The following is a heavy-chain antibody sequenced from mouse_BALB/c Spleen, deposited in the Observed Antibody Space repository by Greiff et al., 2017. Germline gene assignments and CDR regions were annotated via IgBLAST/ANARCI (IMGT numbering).Heavy chain of an antibody. J-gene: IGHJ3*01. CDR3: ARCYGSSPWFAY. CDR1: GDSITSGY. D-gene: IGHD1-1*01. Sequence: VQLKESGPSLVKPSQTLSLTCSVTGDSITSGYWNWIRKFPGNKLEYMGYISYSGSTYYNPSLKSRISITRDTSKNQYYLQLNSVTTEDTATYYCARCYGSSPWFAYWGQGTLVTVSA. CDR2: ISYSGST. V-gene: IGHV3-8*02.